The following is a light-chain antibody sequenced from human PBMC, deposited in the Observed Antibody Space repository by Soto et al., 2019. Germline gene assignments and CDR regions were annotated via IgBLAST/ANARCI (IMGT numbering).Light chain of an antibody. J-gene: IGKJ1*01. CDR3: QHYGSSRT. Sequence: EIVLTQSPGTLSLSPGERATLSCRASQSVSSSDLAWYQQKPGQAPRLLIFDASSRATGIPDRCSGSGSGTDFTLTIARLEPEDLAVYYCQHYGSSRTFGQGTKVEAK. CDR2: DAS. V-gene: IGKV3-20*01. CDR1: QSVSSSD.